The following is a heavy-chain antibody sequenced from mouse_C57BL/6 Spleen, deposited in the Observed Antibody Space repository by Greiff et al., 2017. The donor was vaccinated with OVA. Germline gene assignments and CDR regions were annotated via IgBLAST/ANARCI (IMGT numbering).Heavy chain of an antibody. J-gene: IGHJ2*01. V-gene: IGHV5-17*01. Sequence: DVKLVESGGGLVKPGGSLKLSCAASGFTFSDYGMHWVRQAPEKGLEWVAYISSGSSTIYYADTVKGRFTISRDNAKNTLFLQMTSLRSEDTAMYYCAKDYFDYWGQGTTLTVSS. CDR2: ISSGSSTI. CDR3: AKDYFDY. CDR1: GFTFSDYG.